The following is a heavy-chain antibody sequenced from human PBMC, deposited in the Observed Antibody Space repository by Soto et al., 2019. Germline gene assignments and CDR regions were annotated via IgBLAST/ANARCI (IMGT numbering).Heavy chain of an antibody. V-gene: IGHV1-3*01. Sequence: ASVKVSCKASGYTFSSYAMHWVRQAPGQRLEWMGWINAGNGNRKYSQKFQGRVTMTRDTSTSTVYMELSSLRSEDTAVYYCASELRFLKWSPTADYYYYGMDVWGQGTTVTVS. CDR1: GYTFSSYA. CDR3: ASELRFLKWSPTADYYYYGMDV. CDR2: INAGNGNR. J-gene: IGHJ6*02. D-gene: IGHD3-3*01.